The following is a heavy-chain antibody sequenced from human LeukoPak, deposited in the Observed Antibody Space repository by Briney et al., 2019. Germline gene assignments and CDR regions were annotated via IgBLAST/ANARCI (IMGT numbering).Heavy chain of an antibody. D-gene: IGHD3-10*01. CDR3: VKDRYYGSGRYTFDF. J-gene: IGHJ4*02. V-gene: IGHV3-64D*06. CDR2: IDNDGDDT. Sequence: GGSLRLSCSASGFPFSNHPMHWVRQAPGKGLEYVSVIDNDGDDTYYADYVRGRFTISRDNSKDTLHLQMSSLRPEDTAVYYCVKDRYYGSGRYTFDFWGRGTLVTVSS. CDR1: GFPFSNHP.